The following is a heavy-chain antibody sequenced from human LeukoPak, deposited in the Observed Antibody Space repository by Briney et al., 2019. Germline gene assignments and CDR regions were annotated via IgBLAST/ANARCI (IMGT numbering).Heavy chain of an antibody. CDR2: IKQDGSEK. V-gene: IGHV3-7*01. J-gene: IGHJ4*02. CDR1: GFTFNSYS. CDR3: AQGGATISDY. D-gene: IGHD5-12*01. Sequence: PGGSLRLSCEASGFTFNSYSFNWVRQAPGKGLEWVANIKQDGSEKYYADSVKGRFTISRDNAKNSLYLQMNTLRVEDTAVYYCAQGGATISDYWGQGTLVTVSS.